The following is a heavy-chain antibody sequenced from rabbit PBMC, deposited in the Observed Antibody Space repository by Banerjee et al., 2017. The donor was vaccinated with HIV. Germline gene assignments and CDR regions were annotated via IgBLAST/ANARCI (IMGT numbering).Heavy chain of an antibody. V-gene: IGHV1S45*01. J-gene: IGHJ4*01. CDR3: ARDLAGVIGWNFGL. CDR1: AFSFSNKYV. D-gene: IGHD4-1*01. Sequence: QEQLEESGGDLVKPEGSLTLTCTASAFSFSNKYVMCWVRQAPGKGLEWIGCIYTGSGGSTYYANWAKGRFTISKTSSTTVTLQMASLTAADTATYFCARDLAGVIGWNFGLWGPGTLVTVS. CDR2: IYTGSGGST.